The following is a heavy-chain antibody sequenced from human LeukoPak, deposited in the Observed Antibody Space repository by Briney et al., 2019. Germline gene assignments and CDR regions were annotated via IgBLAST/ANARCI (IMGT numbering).Heavy chain of an antibody. V-gene: IGHV3-7*01. CDR1: GFTFSQYW. D-gene: IGHD3-10*01. J-gene: IGHJ6*03. CDR2: IKHDGSEKQDGSEK. Sequence: QTGGSLRLSCAAFGFTFSQYWMSWVRQAPGKGLEWVANIKHDGSEKQDGSEKNYVDSVKGRFTISRDNAKNSLYLQMNSLRAEDTAVYYCARSGRGVDSFYFYMDVWGKGTTVTVS. CDR3: ARSGRGVDSFYFYMDV.